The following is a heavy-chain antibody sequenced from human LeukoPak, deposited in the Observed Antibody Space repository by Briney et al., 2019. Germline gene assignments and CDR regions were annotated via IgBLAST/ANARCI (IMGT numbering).Heavy chain of an antibody. Sequence: SVKVSCKASGGTFSSYAISWVRQAPGQGLEWMGRIIPILGIANYAQKFQGRVTITADKSTSTAYMELSGLRSEDTAVYYCARGGPDTALDQYYFDYWGQGTLVTVSS. CDR2: IIPILGIA. CDR3: ARGGPDTALDQYYFDY. D-gene: IGHD5-18*01. CDR1: GGTFSSYA. J-gene: IGHJ4*02. V-gene: IGHV1-69*04.